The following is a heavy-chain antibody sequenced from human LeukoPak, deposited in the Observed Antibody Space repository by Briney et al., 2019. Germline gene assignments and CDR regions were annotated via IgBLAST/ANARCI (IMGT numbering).Heavy chain of an antibody. Sequence: PGESLKISCQGSGYSFTSYWITWVRQMPGKGLGWVGRIDPSQSNINYSPSFQGHVSISADQSISTAYLQWSSLEASDTAIYYCAGLALRSGYSFATFDYWGQGTLVTVSS. CDR1: GYSFTSYW. J-gene: IGHJ4*02. CDR2: IDPSQSNI. V-gene: IGHV5-10-1*01. CDR3: AGLALRSGYSFATFDY. D-gene: IGHD5-18*01.